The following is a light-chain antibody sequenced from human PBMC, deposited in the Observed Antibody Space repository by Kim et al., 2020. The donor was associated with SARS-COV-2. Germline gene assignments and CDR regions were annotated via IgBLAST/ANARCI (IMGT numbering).Light chain of an antibody. J-gene: IGLJ3*02. Sequence: ASVRLTCTLISGHNSYAIAWHQQQPEKGPRYLMKINSDGSHTKGDGIPDRFSGSTSGADRYLTISSLQSEDEADYYCQTWGTGIRVFGGGTQLTVL. CDR3: QTWGTGIRV. CDR2: INSDGSH. V-gene: IGLV4-69*01. CDR1: SGHNSYA.